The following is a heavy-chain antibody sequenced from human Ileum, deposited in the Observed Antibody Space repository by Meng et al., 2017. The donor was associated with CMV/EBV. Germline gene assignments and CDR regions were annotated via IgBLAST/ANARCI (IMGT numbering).Heavy chain of an antibody. V-gene: IGHV4-34*01. Sequence: QVQIHRWGAGLLKPSETLSLTCSLGGSFSPYTWSWIRQAPGKGLEWIGEINQYGSTNFNPSVKSRVTISRDTSKNQFSLRLNSVTAADAAVYYCVTADHHAIKYWGQGTLVTVSS. CDR3: VTADHHAIKY. D-gene: IGHD5-12*01. CDR2: INQYGST. CDR1: GSFSPYT. J-gene: IGHJ4*02.